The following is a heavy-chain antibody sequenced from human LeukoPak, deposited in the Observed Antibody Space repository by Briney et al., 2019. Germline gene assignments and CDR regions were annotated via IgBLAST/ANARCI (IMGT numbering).Heavy chain of an antibody. CDR3: ARGTLWFGEYTN. V-gene: IGHV4-61*02. J-gene: IGHJ4*02. CDR2: IYTSGST. CDR1: GGSISSGSYY. D-gene: IGHD3-10*01. Sequence: SETLSLTCTVSGGSISSGSYYWSWIRQPAGKGLEWIGRIYTSGSTNYNPSLKSRVTISVDTSKNQFSLKLSSVTAADTAVYYCARGTLWFGEYTNWGQGTLVTVSS.